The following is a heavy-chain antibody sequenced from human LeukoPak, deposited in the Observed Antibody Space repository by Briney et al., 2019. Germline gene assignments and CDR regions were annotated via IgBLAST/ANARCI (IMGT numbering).Heavy chain of an antibody. J-gene: IGHJ5*02. CDR1: GGSISSGSYY. CDR3: ARRRGSVLRWFDP. V-gene: IGHV4-61*02. D-gene: IGHD3-3*01. Sequence: SQTLSLTCTVSGGSISSGSYYWSWIRQPAGKGLEWIGRIYTSGSTNYNPSLKSRVTISVDTSKNQFSLKLSSVTAADTAVYYCARRRGSVLRWFDPWGQGTLVTVSS. CDR2: IYTSGST.